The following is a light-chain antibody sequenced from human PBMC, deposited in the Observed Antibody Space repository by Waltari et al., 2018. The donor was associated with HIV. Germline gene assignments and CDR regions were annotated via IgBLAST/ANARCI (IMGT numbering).Light chain of an antibody. V-gene: IGKV1-27*01. CDR1: QGISNY. CDR3: QKYNSAPRT. CDR2: AAS. Sequence: DIQMTQSPSSLSASVGDRVTITCRASQGISNYLAWYQQKPGKVPKLLIYAASTLQSGVPSWFSGSGSGTDFTLTISGLQPEDVATYYCQKYNSAPRTFGQGTKLEIK. J-gene: IGKJ2*01.